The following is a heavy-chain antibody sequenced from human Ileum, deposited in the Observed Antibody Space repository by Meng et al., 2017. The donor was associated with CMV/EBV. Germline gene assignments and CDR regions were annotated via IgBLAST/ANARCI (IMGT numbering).Heavy chain of an antibody. Sequence: GGPLRLSCTVSGFTFSSYEFNWMRQAPGKGLEWISYIDNTGLSTYYAESVRGRFTVSRDNAQNTLYLQMNSLRAEDTAVYHCTRETSSCGGDCFDYWGQGALVTVSS. V-gene: IGHV3-48*03. CDR2: IDNTGLST. D-gene: IGHD2-21*01. CDR3: TRETSSCGGDCFDY. CDR1: GFTFSSYE. J-gene: IGHJ4*02.